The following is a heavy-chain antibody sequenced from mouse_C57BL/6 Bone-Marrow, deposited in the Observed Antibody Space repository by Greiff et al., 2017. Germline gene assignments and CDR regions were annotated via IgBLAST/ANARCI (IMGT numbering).Heavy chain of an antibody. D-gene: IGHD4-1*01. CDR3: ARGWDKDDY. Sequence: EVKLVESGGGLVKPGGSLKLSCAASGFTFSSYAMSWVRQTPEKRLECVATISDGGSYTYYPDNVKGRFTISRDNAKNNLYLQMSHLKSEDTAMYYCARGWDKDDYGCQGTTLTVSA. CDR2: ISDGGSYT. CDR1: GFTFSSYA. J-gene: IGHJ2*01. V-gene: IGHV5-4*03.